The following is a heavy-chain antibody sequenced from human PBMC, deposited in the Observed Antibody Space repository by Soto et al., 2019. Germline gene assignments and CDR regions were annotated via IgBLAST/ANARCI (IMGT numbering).Heavy chain of an antibody. J-gene: IGHJ6*02. Sequence: SAKVSFKAAGGTFISYAISWVRQATGQGLEWMGGIIPIFGTANYAQKFQGRVTITADESTSTAYMELSSLRSEDTAVYYCHTAMVLGDYYYGMDVWGQGTTVTVSS. CDR3: HTAMVLGDYYYGMDV. D-gene: IGHD5-18*01. V-gene: IGHV1-69*13. CDR1: GGTFISYA. CDR2: IIPIFGTA.